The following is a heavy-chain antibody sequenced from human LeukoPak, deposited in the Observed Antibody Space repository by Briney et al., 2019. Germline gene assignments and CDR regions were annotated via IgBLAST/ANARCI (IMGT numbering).Heavy chain of an antibody. CDR2: IYYCGSN. CDR1: VGSISSYY. Sequence: SETLSLTCPVSVGSISSYYWSWVRPPPGKGLEWVGYIYYCGSNNYNPSIKSRVTIPVDQSKNQSPLKLGSVTAAAPAVAYWSRVCSDYVDYWGQGTLVTVSS. CDR3: SRVCSDYVDY. D-gene: IGHD2-8*01. J-gene: IGHJ4*02. V-gene: IGHV4-59*01.